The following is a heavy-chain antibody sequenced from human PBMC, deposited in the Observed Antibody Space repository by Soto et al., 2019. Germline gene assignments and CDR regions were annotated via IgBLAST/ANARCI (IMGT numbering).Heavy chain of an antibody. Sequence: SETLSLTCSVSGGSISSSSYYWGWIRQPPGKGLEWIGSIYYSGSTYYNPSLKSRVTISVDTSKNQFSLKLSSVTAADTAVYYCARPYGEGAFDIWGQGTMVTVSS. CDR2: IYYSGST. J-gene: IGHJ3*02. CDR1: GGSISSSSYY. V-gene: IGHV4-39*01. D-gene: IGHD4-17*01. CDR3: ARPYGEGAFDI.